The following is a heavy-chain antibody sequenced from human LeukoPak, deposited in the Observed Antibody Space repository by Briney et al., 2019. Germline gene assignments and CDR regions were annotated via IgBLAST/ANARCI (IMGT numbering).Heavy chain of an antibody. CDR3: ARGSQDIVVVVAATPYYFDY. CDR2: ISAYNGNT. J-gene: IGHJ4*02. Sequence: ASVKVSCKASGYTFTSYGISWVRQAPGQGLEWMGWISAYNGNTNYAQKLQGRVTMTTDTSTSTAYMELRSLRSDDTAVYYCARGSQDIVVVVAATPYYFDYWGQGTLVTVSS. D-gene: IGHD2-15*01. CDR1: GYTFTSYG. V-gene: IGHV1-18*01.